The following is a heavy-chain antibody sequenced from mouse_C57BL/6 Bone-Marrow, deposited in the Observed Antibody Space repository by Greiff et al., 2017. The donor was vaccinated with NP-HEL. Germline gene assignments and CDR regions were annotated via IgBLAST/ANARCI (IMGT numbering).Heavy chain of an antibody. CDR2: INSDGGST. Sequence: DVMLVESGGGLVQPGESLKLSCESNEYEFPSHDMSWVRKTPEKRLELVAAINSDGGSTYYPDTMERRFIISRDNTKKTLYLQMSSLRSEDTALYYCARRGITTGGYYAMDYWGQGTSVTVSS. J-gene: IGHJ4*01. CDR1: EYEFPSHD. D-gene: IGHD2-4*01. CDR3: ARRGITTGGYYAMDY. V-gene: IGHV5-2*03.